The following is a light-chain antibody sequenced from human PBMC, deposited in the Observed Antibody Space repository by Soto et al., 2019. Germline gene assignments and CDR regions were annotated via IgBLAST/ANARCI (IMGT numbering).Light chain of an antibody. CDR1: QSVSSN. J-gene: IGKJ2*01. CDR3: QQDNNWPPMYT. CDR2: GAS. V-gene: IGKV3-15*01. Sequence: EIVMTQSPATLSVSPGERATLSCRASQSVSSNLAWYQQKPGQAPRLLIYGASTRATGIPARFSGSGSGTAFTLTISSLQSEDFAVYYCQQDNNWPPMYTFGQGTKLEIK.